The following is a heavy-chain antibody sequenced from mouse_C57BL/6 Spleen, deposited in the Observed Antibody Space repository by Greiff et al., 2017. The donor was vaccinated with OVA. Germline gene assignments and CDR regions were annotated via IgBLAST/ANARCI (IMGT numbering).Heavy chain of an antibody. D-gene: IGHD2-1*01. Sequence: VQLQQPGAELVRPGSSVKLSCKASGYTFTSYWMHWVKQRPIQGLEWIGNIDPSDSETHYNQKFKDKATLTVDKSSSTAYMQLSSLTSEDSAVYYCARMGYGNYFAYWGQGTLVTVSA. CDR2: IDPSDSET. CDR1: GYTFTSYW. CDR3: ARMGYGNYFAY. V-gene: IGHV1-52*01. J-gene: IGHJ3*01.